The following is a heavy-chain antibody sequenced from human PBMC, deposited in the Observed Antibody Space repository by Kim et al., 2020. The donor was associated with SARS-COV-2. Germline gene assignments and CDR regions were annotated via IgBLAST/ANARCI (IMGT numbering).Heavy chain of an antibody. D-gene: IGHD3-10*01. V-gene: IGHV1-2*02. CDR2: INPNSGGT. CDR1: GYTFTGYY. CDR3: ARDRKEYELLWFGEVYYYYGMDV. J-gene: IGHJ6*02. Sequence: VKVSCKASGYTFTGYYMHWVRQAPGQGLEWMGWINPNSGGTNYAQKFQGRVTMTRDTSISTAYMELSRLRSDDTAVYYCARDRKEYELLWFGEVYYYYGMDVWGQGTTVTVSS.